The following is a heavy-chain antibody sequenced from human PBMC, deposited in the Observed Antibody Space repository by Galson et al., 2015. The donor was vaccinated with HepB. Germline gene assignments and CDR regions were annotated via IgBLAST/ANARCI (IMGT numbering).Heavy chain of an antibody. CDR3: ARDQFSKAVAGTQPRDAFDI. Sequence: SLRLSCAASGFTFSSYSMNWVRQAPGKGLEWVSSISSSSSYIYYADSVKGRFTISRDNARNSLYLQMNSLRAENTAVYYCARDQFSKAVAGTQPRDAFDIWGQGTMVTVSS. V-gene: IGHV3-21*01. CDR2: ISSSSSYI. J-gene: IGHJ3*02. CDR1: GFTFSSYS. D-gene: IGHD6-19*01.